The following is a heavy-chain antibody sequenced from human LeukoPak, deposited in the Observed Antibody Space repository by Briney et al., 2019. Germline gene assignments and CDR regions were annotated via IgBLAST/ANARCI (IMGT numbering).Heavy chain of an antibody. CDR3: ARRRDYFDS. CDR2: ISTTGSSGTTI. V-gene: IGHV3-11*01. Sequence: GGSLRLSCAASGFTFDDYGMSWVRQAPGKGLEWISYISTTGSSGTTIYYADSVKGRFTISRDGANNSLYLQMDNLRAEDTAVYYCARRRDYFDSWGQGTLVTVSS. CDR1: GFTFDDYG. D-gene: IGHD5-24*01. J-gene: IGHJ4*02.